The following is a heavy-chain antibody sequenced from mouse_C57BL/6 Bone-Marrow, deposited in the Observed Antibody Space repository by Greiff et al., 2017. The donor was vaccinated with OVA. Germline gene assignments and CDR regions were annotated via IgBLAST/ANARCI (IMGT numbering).Heavy chain of an antibody. D-gene: IGHD1-1*01. Sequence: EVKLVESGGGLVKPGGSLKLSCAASGFTFSDYGMHWVRQAPEKGLEWVAYISSGSSTIYYADTVKGRFTISRDNAKNTLFLQMTSLRSEDTAMYYCARPKTGKGDAMDYWGQGTSVTVSS. J-gene: IGHJ4*01. CDR3: ARPKTGKGDAMDY. CDR2: ISSGSSTI. V-gene: IGHV5-17*01. CDR1: GFTFSDYG.